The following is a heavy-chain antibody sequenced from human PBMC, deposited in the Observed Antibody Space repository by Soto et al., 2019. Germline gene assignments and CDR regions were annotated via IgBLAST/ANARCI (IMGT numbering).Heavy chain of an antibody. CDR3: SRLVGASDY. J-gene: IGHJ4*02. D-gene: IGHD1-26*01. Sequence: QITLKESGPPLVKPTQTLTLTCTFSGFSLSTTGVGVGWIRQPPGKALEWLAVIYWDDDKDYSPSLKSRLTITTDTSKNQVILTMTNMDPVDTATYYCSRLVGASDYWGQGTLVTVSS. CDR2: IYWDDDK. V-gene: IGHV2-5*02. CDR1: GFSLSTTGVG.